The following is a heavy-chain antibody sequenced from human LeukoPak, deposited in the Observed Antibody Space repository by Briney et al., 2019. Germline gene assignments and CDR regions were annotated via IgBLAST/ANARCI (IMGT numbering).Heavy chain of an antibody. D-gene: IGHD1-26*01. Sequence: SETLSLTCTVSDDPINSGVYYWNWIRQPAGKGLEWFGHIYTSGTTTNSNPSLKSRVAITLHTSKNHFSLRLSSVTAADTAVYYCARAKKRSGRSRNFYLDVWGKGTTVTVSS. J-gene: IGHJ6*03. CDR1: DDPINSGVYY. CDR2: IYTSGTTT. CDR3: ARAKKRSGRSRNFYLDV. V-gene: IGHV4-61*09.